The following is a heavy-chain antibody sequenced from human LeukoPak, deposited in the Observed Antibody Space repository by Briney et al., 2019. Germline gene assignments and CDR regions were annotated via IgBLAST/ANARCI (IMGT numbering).Heavy chain of an antibody. D-gene: IGHD3-10*01. V-gene: IGHV3-48*03. CDR3: ARDKWFGELRFFDY. Sequence: GGSLRLSYAASGFTFSSYEMNWVRQAPGRGLEWVSYISSSGSTIYYADSVKGRFAISRDNAKNSLYLQMNSLRAEDTAVYYCARDKWFGELRFFDYWGQGTLVTVSS. CDR1: GFTFSSYE. J-gene: IGHJ4*02. CDR2: ISSSGSTI.